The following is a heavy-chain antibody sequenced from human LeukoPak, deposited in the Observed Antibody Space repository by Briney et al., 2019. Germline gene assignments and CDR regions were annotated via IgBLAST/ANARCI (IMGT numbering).Heavy chain of an antibody. V-gene: IGHV4-61*01. Sequence: SETLSLTCTVSGGSVSSDNYYWSWIRQPPGRGLEWIGYIYYSGSTNYNPSLKSRVTISVDTSKNQFSLKLSSVTAADTAVYYCARGPPYIVVVTAIGFFDYWGQGTLVTVSS. CDR3: ARGPPYIVVVTAIGFFDY. D-gene: IGHD2-21*02. J-gene: IGHJ4*02. CDR1: GGSVSSDNYY. CDR2: IYYSGST.